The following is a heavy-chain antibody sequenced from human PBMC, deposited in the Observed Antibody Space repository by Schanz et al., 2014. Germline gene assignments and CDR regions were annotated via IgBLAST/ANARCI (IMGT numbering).Heavy chain of an antibody. CDR2: IYSGGDT. Sequence: EVQLVESGGGLVQPGGSLRLSCAASGFSVSSNFMTWVRQAPGKGLEWVSLIYSGGDTNYAGSVKGRFTISREGSKNTLYLQINSLRAEDTAVYYCARKTDSSGTGDYWGQGTLVTVSS. J-gene: IGHJ4*02. D-gene: IGHD6-19*01. V-gene: IGHV3-66*01. CDR3: ARKTDSSGTGDY. CDR1: GFSVSSNF.